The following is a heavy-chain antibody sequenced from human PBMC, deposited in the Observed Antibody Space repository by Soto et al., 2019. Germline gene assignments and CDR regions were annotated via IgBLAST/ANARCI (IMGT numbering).Heavy chain of an antibody. D-gene: IGHD3-9*01. Sequence: GESLKISCKGSGYSFTSYWIGWVRQMPGKGLEWMGIIYPGDSDTRYSPSFQGQVTISADKSISTAYLQWSSLKASDTAMYYCARSLYARYYDILPGGYYYYYGMDVWGQGTTVTVSS. CDR2: IYPGDSDT. CDR1: GYSFTSYW. J-gene: IGHJ6*02. V-gene: IGHV5-51*01. CDR3: ARSLYARYYDILPGGYYYYYGMDV.